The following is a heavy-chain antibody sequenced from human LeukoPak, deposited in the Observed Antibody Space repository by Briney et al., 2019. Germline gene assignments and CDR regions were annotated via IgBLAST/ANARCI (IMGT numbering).Heavy chain of an antibody. CDR3: AKDSSQGGNYFDS. CDR2: INGSGVIT. CDR1: EFTFSKYA. Sequence: GGSLRLSCAASEFTFSKYAMNWVRQAPGKGLEWVSGINGSGVITFYADSVKGRFTISRDNSKNTLYLQMNSLRAEDTAIYYCAKDSSQGGNYFDSWGQGTLVTVSS. V-gene: IGHV3-23*01. D-gene: IGHD3-16*01. J-gene: IGHJ4*02.